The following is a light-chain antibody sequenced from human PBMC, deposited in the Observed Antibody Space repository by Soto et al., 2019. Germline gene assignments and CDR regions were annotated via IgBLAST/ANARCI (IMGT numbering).Light chain of an antibody. Sequence: QSVLTQPPSASGSPGQSVTISCTGTSSDVGVYNYVSWYQQHPGKAPKLMIYEVSKRPSGVHDHYSGSKSGNTASLTVSGLQAEDEADYYCSSYAGFNNPGVFGTGTKVTVL. CDR1: SSDVGVYNY. V-gene: IGLV2-8*01. J-gene: IGLJ1*01. CDR2: EVS. CDR3: SSYAGFNNPGV.